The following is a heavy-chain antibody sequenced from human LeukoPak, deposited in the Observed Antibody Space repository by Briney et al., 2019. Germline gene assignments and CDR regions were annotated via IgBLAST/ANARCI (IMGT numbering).Heavy chain of an antibody. CDR3: ARSYDFWSGPLDY. CDR1: GGTFSSYA. J-gene: IGHJ4*02. CDR2: INPNSGGT. V-gene: IGHV1-2*02. D-gene: IGHD3-3*01. Sequence: GASVKVSCKASGGTFSSYAISWVRQAPGQGLEWMGWINPNSGGTNYAQKFQGRVTMTRDTSISTAYMELSRLRSDDTAVYYCARSYDFWSGPLDYWGQGTLVTVSS.